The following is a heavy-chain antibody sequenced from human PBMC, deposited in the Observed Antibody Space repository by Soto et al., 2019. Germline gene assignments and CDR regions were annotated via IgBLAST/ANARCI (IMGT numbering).Heavy chain of an antibody. CDR2: FIPIFGTR. CDR3: ARFEQLVLH. J-gene: IGHJ1*01. CDR1: GGTFSNFA. D-gene: IGHD6-13*01. Sequence: QVQLVQSGAEVQKPGSSVKVSCKASGGTFSNFAISWVRQAPGQGLEWMGGFIPIFGTRNYAQRFQGRLTISADESTSTAYMELSRLRSEDTAVYYCARFEQLVLHWGQGTLVTVSS. V-gene: IGHV1-69*01.